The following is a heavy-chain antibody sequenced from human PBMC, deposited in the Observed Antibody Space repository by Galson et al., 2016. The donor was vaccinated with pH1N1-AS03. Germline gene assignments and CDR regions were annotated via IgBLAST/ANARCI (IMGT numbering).Heavy chain of an antibody. Sequence: SLRLSCATSGFTFSSCGMTWVRQAPGKGLEWVSSISVTGGSTYYADSVKGRFTISRDHPKNTLYLQMNSLRAGDTAVYYCARAGIAASYFHYYYLDVWGKGATVTVSS. CDR3: ARAGIAASYFHYYYLDV. J-gene: IGHJ6*03. CDR1: GFTFSSCG. CDR2: ISVTGGST. D-gene: IGHD6-25*01. V-gene: IGHV3-23*01.